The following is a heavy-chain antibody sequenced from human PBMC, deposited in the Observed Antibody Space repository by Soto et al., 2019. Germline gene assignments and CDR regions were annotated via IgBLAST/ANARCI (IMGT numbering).Heavy chain of an antibody. CDR1: GGSISSYY. CDR3: ACSSSDDYYYYYYGMDV. J-gene: IGHJ6*02. D-gene: IGHD6-6*01. Sequence: PSETLSLTCTVSGGSISSYYWSWIRQPPGKGLEWIGCIYYGGSTNYNPSFKSRGIISVATSKNEVSLMLSYVTGADAAVYSCACSSSDDYYYYYYGMDVWGQGTQVTVSS. CDR2: IYYGGST. V-gene: IGHV4-59*01.